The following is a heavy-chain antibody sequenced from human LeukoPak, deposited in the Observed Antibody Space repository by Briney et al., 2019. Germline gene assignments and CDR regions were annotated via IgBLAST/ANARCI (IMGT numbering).Heavy chain of an antibody. V-gene: IGHV3-23*01. D-gene: IGHD3-22*01. CDR3: AILGHSSGRN. CDR2: LSGSGTST. CDR1: GFTFSSYA. Sequence: GGSLRLSCAASGFTFSSYAMSWVRQAPGKGLEWVSALSGSGTSTYYADSVKGRFTISRDNSKNTLYLQMNSLRAEDTAVYYCAILGHSSGRNWGQGTLVTVSS. J-gene: IGHJ4*02.